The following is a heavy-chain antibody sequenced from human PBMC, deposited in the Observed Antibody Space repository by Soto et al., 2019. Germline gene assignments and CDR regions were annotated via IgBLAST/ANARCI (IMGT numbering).Heavy chain of an antibody. CDR1: GGSVSSGSYY. Sequence: QVQLQESGPGLVKPSETLSLTCTVSGGSVSSGSYYWSWIRQPPGKGLEWIGYIYYSGSTNYNPSLKSRVTISVDTSKNQFSLKLSSVTDADTAVYYCARDRRGYCSGGSCYRYYFDSWGQGTLVTVSS. CDR3: ARDRRGYCSGGSCYRYYFDS. J-gene: IGHJ4*02. D-gene: IGHD2-15*01. V-gene: IGHV4-61*01. CDR2: IYYSGST.